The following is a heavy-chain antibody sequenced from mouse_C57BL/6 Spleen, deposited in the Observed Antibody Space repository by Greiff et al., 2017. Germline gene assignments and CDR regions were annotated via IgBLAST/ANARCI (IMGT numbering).Heavy chain of an antibody. Sequence: QVQLQQPGAELVKPGASVKLSCKASGYTFTSYWMQWVKQRPGQGLEWIGEIDPSDSYTNYNQKFKGKATLTVDTSSSTAYMQLSSLTSEDSAVYYCARAGWLRNFDDWGQGTTLTVSS. CDR2: IDPSDSYT. D-gene: IGHD2-2*01. J-gene: IGHJ2*01. V-gene: IGHV1-50*01. CDR3: ARAGWLRNFDD. CDR1: GYTFTSYW.